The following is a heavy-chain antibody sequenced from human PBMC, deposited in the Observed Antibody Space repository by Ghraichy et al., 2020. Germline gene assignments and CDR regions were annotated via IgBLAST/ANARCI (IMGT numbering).Heavy chain of an antibody. CDR2: ISQGEGT. V-gene: IGHV4-34*01. J-gene: IGHJ4*02. CDR1: GESFSVHY. D-gene: IGHD5-18*01. Sequence: SETLSLTCAVYGESFSVHYWSWVRQPPGKGLEWIGEISQGEGTHYNPSLRSRVTISLDTSKNHFSLELTSVTAADMAVYFCARGQDSRKTGYWGQGTLVTVSS. CDR3: ARGQDSRKTGY.